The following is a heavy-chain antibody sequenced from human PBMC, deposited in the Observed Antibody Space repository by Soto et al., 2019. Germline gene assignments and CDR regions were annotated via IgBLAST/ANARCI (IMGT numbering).Heavy chain of an antibody. Sequence: QVQLVESGGGVVQPGRSLRLSCVASGFTFSSYGMHWVRQAPGKGLEWVAVMSYDGSKEDFADSMKGRFTISRDNHKSTLLLQMNSLRAEETEMYYCAKDFGYQTYYSESIVDTVTAFDHWGQGTLVTVSS. CDR2: MSYDGSKE. CDR3: AKDFGYQTYYSESIVDTVTAFDH. CDR1: GFTFSSYG. D-gene: IGHD3-22*01. V-gene: IGHV3-30*18. J-gene: IGHJ4*02.